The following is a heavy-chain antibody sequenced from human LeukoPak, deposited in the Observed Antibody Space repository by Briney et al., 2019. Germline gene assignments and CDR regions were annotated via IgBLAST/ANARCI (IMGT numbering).Heavy chain of an antibody. J-gene: IGHJ4*02. CDR3: ARARGCSSTSCYTGAGEWGTFDY. CDR2: IILICGTA. D-gene: IGHD2-2*02. Sequence: SVKVSCKASGGTFSSYAISWVRQAPGQGLEWMGGIILICGTANYAQKFQGRVTITADESTSTAYMELSSLRSEDTAVYYCARARGCSSTSCYTGAGEWGTFDYWGQGTLVTVSS. CDR1: GGTFSSYA. V-gene: IGHV1-69*01.